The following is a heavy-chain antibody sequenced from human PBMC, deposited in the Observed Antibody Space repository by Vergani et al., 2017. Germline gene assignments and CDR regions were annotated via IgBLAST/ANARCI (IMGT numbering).Heavy chain of an antibody. CDR3: ARANVDTAMVSFDY. V-gene: IGHV4-34*01. CDR1: GGSFSGYY. Sequence: QVQLQQWGAGLLKPSETLSLTCAVYGGSFSGYYWSWIRQPPGKGLEWIGEIKHSGSTNYNPSLKSRVTISVDKSKNQFSLKLSSVTAADPAVYYCARANVDTAMVSFDYWGQGTLVTVSS. CDR2: IKHSGST. J-gene: IGHJ4*02. D-gene: IGHD5-18*01.